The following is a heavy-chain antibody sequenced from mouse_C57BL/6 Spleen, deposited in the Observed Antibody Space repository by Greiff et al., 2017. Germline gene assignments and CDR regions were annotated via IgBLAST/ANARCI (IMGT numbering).Heavy chain of an antibody. CDR3: ARHEDDYDDDGAWFAY. D-gene: IGHD2-4*01. CDR1: GFTFSSYG. Sequence: EVHLVESGGDLVKPGGSLKLSCAASGFTFSSYGMSWVRQTPDKRLEWVATISSGGSYTYYPDSVKGRFTISRDNAKNTLYLQMSSLKSEDTAMYYCARHEDDYDDDGAWFAYWGQGTLVTVSA. V-gene: IGHV5-6*01. J-gene: IGHJ3*01. CDR2: ISSGGSYT.